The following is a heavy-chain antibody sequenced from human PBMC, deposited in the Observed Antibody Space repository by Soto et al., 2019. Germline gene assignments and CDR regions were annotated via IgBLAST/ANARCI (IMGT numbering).Heavy chain of an antibody. CDR1: GGSFSGYY. CDR3: ARGFRRLGIWFGESEPYYFDY. D-gene: IGHD3-10*01. V-gene: IGHV4-34*01. J-gene: IGHJ4*02. CDR2: INHSGST. Sequence: SETLSLTCAVYGGSFSGYYWSWIRQPPGKGLEWIGEINHSGSTNYNPSLKSRVTISVDTSKNQFSLKLSSVTAADTAVYYCARGFRRLGIWFGESEPYYFDYWGQGTLVTVSS.